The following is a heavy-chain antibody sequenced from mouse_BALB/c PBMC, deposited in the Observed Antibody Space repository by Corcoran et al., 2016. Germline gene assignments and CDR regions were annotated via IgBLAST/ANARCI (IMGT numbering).Heavy chain of an antibody. CDR3: ANWDWYYDV. V-gene: IGHV14-3*02. J-gene: IGHJ1*01. D-gene: IGHD4-1*01. Sequence: EVQLQQSGAELVKPGASVKLSCTASGFNIKDTYMHWVKQRPEQGLEWIGRIDPANGNTKYDPKFQGKAIITADTSSNTAYLQLISLTSEDTAVYYCANWDWYYDVGGAGTTVTVSS. CDR2: IDPANGNT. CDR1: GFNIKDTY.